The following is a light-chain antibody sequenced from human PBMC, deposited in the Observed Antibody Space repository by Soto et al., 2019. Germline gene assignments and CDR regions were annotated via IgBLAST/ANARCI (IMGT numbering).Light chain of an antibody. CDR2: GNN. V-gene: IGLV1-40*01. J-gene: IGLJ2*01. CDR3: QSYDSSLSGVV. CDR1: SSNIGANYD. Sequence: QTVVTQPPSVSGAPGQRVTISCAGSSSNIGANYDVQWYQQLPGTAPKLLMYGNNNRPSGVPDRISGSKSGTSASLAITGLQAEDEAHYYCQSYDSSLSGVVFGGGTKVTVL.